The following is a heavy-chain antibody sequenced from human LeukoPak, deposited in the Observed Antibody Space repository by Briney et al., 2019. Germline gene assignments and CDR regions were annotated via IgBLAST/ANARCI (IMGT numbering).Heavy chain of an antibody. J-gene: IGHJ4*02. CDR2: THNGLT. CDR1: GYNFGDYG. CDR3: AKDRGMFNHFWSGSDS. D-gene: IGHD3-3*01. Sequence: GASVKVSCTASGYNFGDYGIMWLRQAPGQGLEWVGRTHNGLTKYTEKLGGRVSMTTDTSTSKAYMELRGLRSEDTATYYCAKDRGMFNHFWSGSDSWGPGTAVIVSS. V-gene: IGHV1-18*01.